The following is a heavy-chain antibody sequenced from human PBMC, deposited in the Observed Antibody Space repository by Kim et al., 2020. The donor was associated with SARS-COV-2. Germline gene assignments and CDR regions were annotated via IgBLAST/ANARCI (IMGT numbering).Heavy chain of an antibody. CDR3: ARGGPGNIAAQSPPDVRGMDV. CDR1: GGSFSGYY. D-gene: IGHD6-6*01. CDR2: INHSGST. J-gene: IGHJ6*02. Sequence: SETLSLTCAVYGGSFSGYYWSWIRQPPGKGLEWIGEINHSGSTKYNPSLKSRVTISVDTSKNQFSLKLSSVTAADTAVYYCARGGPGNIAAQSPPDVRGMDVWGQGTTVTVSS. V-gene: IGHV4-34*01.